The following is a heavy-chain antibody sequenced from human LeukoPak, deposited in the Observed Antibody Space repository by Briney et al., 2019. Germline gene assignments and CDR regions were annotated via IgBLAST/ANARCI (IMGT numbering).Heavy chain of an antibody. V-gene: IGHV4-34*01. CDR1: GGSFSGYY. CDR2: INHSGST. D-gene: IGHD6-13*01. J-gene: IGHJ6*03. CDR3: ARLRAAAGTYYYYMDV. Sequence: ASETLSLTCAVYGGSFSGYYWSWIRQPPGKGLEWIGEINHSGSTNYNPSLKSRVTISVDTSKNQFSLKLSSVTAADTAVYYCARLRAAAGTYYYYMDVWGKGTTVTISS.